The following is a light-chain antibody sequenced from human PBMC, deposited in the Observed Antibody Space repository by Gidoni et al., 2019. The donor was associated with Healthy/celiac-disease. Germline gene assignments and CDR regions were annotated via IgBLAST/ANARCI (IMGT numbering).Light chain of an antibody. J-gene: IGLJ3*02. CDR3: QSADRSGTYWV. CDR2: KDS. V-gene: IGLV3-25*02. Sequence: SYELSLPPSVSVSPGQTASITCSGDALPKQYAYWYQQKPGQAPVLVIYKDSERPSGIPERFSGSSSGTTVTLTISGVQAEDEADYYCQSADRSGTYWVFGGGTKLTVL. CDR1: ALPKQY.